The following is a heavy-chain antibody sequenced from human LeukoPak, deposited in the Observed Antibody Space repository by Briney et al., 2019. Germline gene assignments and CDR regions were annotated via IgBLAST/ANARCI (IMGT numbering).Heavy chain of an antibody. CDR3: ARDVAVAGTYYYYGMDV. D-gene: IGHD6-19*01. J-gene: IGHJ6*04. V-gene: IGHV4-30-4*01. CDR2: IYYSGST. Sequence: PSQTLSLTCTVSGGSISSGDYYWSWIRQPPGKGLEWIGYIYYSGSTYYNPSLKSRVTISVDTSKNQFSLKLSPVTAADTAVYYCARDVAVAGTYYYYGMDVWGKGTTVTVSS. CDR1: GGSISSGDYY.